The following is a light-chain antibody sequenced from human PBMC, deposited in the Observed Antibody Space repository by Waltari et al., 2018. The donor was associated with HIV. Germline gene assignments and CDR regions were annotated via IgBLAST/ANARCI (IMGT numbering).Light chain of an antibody. CDR1: SSDFGFYTY. CDR3: TSYTPSDTLV. Sequence: QSALTPPASVSGSPGQSITISCSGTSSDFGFYTYVSWYQQVPGKAPKVIIYEVTSRPSGVSDRFSGSRSCNTASLTISGLQPEDEADYYCTSYTPSDTLVFGGGTKVTVL. J-gene: IGLJ2*01. V-gene: IGLV2-14*01. CDR2: EVT.